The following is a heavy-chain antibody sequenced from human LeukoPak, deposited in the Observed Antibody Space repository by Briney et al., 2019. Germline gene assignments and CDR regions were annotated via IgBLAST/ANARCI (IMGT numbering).Heavy chain of an antibody. D-gene: IGHD3-9*01. CDR1: GYTFTSYG. Sequence: GASVKVSCKASGYTFTSYGISWVRQAPGQGLERMGWISAYNGNTNYAQKLQGRVTMTTDTSTSTAYMELRSLRSDDTAVYYCARHKPLLKLRYFDWLFDYWGQGTLVTVSS. V-gene: IGHV1-18*01. J-gene: IGHJ4*02. CDR3: ARHKPLLKLRYFDWLFDY. CDR2: ISAYNGNT.